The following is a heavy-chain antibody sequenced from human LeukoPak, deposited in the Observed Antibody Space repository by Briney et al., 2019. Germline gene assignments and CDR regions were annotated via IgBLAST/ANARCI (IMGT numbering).Heavy chain of an antibody. CDR3: AKDERDYGDLFDY. Sequence: PGGSLRLSCAASGFTFSSYAMSWVRQAPGKGLEWVSAISGSGGSTYYADSVKGRFTISGDNSKNTLYLQMNSLRAEDTAVYYCAKDERDYGDLFDYWGQGTLVTVSS. J-gene: IGHJ4*02. D-gene: IGHD4-17*01. V-gene: IGHV3-23*01. CDR2: ISGSGGST. CDR1: GFTFSSYA.